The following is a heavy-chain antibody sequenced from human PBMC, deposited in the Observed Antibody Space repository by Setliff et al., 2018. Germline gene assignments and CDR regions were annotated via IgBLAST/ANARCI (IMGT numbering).Heavy chain of an antibody. J-gene: IGHJ4*02. CDR3: ARRDGSIIYREFFDY. CDR1: GGSISSYY. CDR2: IYTSGTT. Sequence: SETLSLTCTVSGGSISSYYWSWIRQPAGRGLEWIGRIYTSGTTNYSPSLKSRVSISSDTSKNVISLKLNSVTAADTAVYYCARRDGSIIYREFFDYWGQGALVTAPQ. V-gene: IGHV4-4*07. D-gene: IGHD3-10*01.